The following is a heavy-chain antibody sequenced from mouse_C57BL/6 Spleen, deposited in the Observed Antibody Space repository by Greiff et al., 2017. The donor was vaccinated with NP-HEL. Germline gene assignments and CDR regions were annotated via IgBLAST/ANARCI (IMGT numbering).Heavy chain of an antibody. CDR2: IHPNSGST. CDR3: ARGAYGSSYDWYFDV. D-gene: IGHD1-1*01. V-gene: IGHV1-64*01. CDR1: GYTFTSYW. Sequence: VQLQQPGAELVKPGASVKLSCKASGYTFTSYWMHWVKQRPGQGLEWIGMIHPNSGSTNYNEKFKSKATLTVDKSSSTAYMQLSSLTSEDSAVYYCARGAYGSSYDWYFDVWGTGTTVTVSS. J-gene: IGHJ1*03.